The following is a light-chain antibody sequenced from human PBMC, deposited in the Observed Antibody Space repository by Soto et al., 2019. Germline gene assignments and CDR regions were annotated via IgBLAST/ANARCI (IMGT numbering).Light chain of an antibody. J-gene: IGKJ5*01. CDR1: QSVGHY. V-gene: IGKV3-11*01. CDR3: QQCSNWTIT. CDR2: DIS. Sequence: EVFLTQSPATLSLSPGERATLSCRTSQSVGHYLAWYQQKPGQAPRLLIYDISNRATGIPARFSGSGSGTDFTLTISSLEPEDFAVYCCQQCSNWTITFGQGTRLESK.